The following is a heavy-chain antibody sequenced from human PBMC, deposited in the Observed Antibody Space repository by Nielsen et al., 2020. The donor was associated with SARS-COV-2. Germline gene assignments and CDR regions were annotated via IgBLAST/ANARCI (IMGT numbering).Heavy chain of an antibody. CDR1: DGSISGYY. J-gene: IGHJ5*02. V-gene: IGHV4-59*13. Sequence: SETLSLTCTVSDGSISGYYWSWIRQPPGKGLEWIGHVYYIGSTTYNPSLRSRATISVDTAENRFSLRLTSVTAADTAVYYCARGFDPWGQGTLVTVSS. CDR2: VYYIGST. CDR3: ARGFDP.